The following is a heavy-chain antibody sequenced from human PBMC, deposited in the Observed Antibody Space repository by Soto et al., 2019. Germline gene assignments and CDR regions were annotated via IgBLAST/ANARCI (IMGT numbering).Heavy chain of an antibody. CDR3: ARGDCSSTSCYIDWFDP. J-gene: IGHJ5*02. CDR2: INPNSGGT. CDR1: GYTFTDYY. D-gene: IGHD2-2*02. Sequence: ASVKVSCKASGYTFTDYYMHCVRQAPGQGLEWMGWINPNSGGTNYAQKFQGWVTMTRDTSISTAYMELSRLRSDDTAVYYCARGDCSSTSCYIDWFDPWGQGTLVTVSS. V-gene: IGHV1-2*04.